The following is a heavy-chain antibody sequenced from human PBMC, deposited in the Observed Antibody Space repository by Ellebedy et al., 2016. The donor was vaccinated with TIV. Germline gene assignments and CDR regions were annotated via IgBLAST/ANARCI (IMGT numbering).Heavy chain of an antibody. CDR1: GFTFSSYA. J-gene: IGHJ4*02. D-gene: IGHD3-22*01. Sequence: LSLTCAASGFTFSSYAMSWVRQAPGKGLEWVSAISGSGGSTYYADSVKGRFTISRDNSKNTLYLQMNSLRAEDTAVYYCAKDVYDSSGYPKSLFDYWGQGTLVTVSS. CDR3: AKDVYDSSGYPKSLFDY. CDR2: ISGSGGST. V-gene: IGHV3-23*01.